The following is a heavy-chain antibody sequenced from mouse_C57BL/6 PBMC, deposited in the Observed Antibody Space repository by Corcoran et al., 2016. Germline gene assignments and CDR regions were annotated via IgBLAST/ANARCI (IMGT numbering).Heavy chain of an antibody. V-gene: IGHV1-18*01. Sequence: EVQLHQSGPELVKPGASVKIPCKASGYTFTDYNMDWVKQSHGKSLEWIGDINPNNGGTIYNQKFKGKATLNGDKSSSTAYMELRSLTSEDTAVYYCARRVYYGNYLDYWGQGTTLTVSS. D-gene: IGHD2-1*01. CDR2: INPNNGGT. CDR3: ARRVYYGNYLDY. CDR1: GYTFTDYN. J-gene: IGHJ2*01.